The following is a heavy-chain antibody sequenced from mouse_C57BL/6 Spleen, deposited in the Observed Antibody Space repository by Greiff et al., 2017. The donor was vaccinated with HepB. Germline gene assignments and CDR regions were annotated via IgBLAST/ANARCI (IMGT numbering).Heavy chain of an antibody. V-gene: IGHV2-2*01. CDR2: IWSGGST. CDR1: GFSLTSYG. D-gene: IGHD1-1*01. J-gene: IGHJ1*03. Sequence: VQLQQSGPGLVQPSQSLSITCTVSGFSLTSYGVHWVRQSPGKGLEWLGVIWSGGSTDYNAAFISRLSISKDNSKSQVFFKMNSLQADDTAIYYCARRGYYGSSSYWYFDVWGTGTTVTVSS. CDR3: ARRGYYGSSSYWYFDV.